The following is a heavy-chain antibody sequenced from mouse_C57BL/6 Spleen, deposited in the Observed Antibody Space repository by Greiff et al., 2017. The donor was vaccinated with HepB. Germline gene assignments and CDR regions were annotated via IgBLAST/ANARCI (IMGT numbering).Heavy chain of an antibody. CDR1: GYTFTSYW. CDR3: ARRGYYYGSSPWYFDV. Sequence: QVQLQQSGAELVKPGASVKMSCKASGYTFTSYWITWVKQRPGQGLEWIGDIYPGSGSTNYNEKFKSKATLTVDTSSSTAYMQLSSLTSEDSAVYYCARRGYYYGSSPWYFDVWGTGTTVTVSS. D-gene: IGHD1-1*01. V-gene: IGHV1-55*01. J-gene: IGHJ1*03. CDR2: IYPGSGST.